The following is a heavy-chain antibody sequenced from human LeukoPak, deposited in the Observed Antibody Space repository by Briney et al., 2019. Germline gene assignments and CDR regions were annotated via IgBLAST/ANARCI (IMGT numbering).Heavy chain of an antibody. J-gene: IGHJ3*02. CDR3: AKDQYYYDSSGRRDAFDI. Sequence: GSLGLSCAASGFTFSSYAMSWVRQAPGKGLEWVSAISGSGGSTYYADSVKGRFTISRDNSKNTLYLQMNSLRAEDTAVYYCAKDQYYYDSSGRRDAFDIWGQGTMVTVSS. CDR1: GFTFSSYA. V-gene: IGHV3-23*01. CDR2: ISGSGGST. D-gene: IGHD3-22*01.